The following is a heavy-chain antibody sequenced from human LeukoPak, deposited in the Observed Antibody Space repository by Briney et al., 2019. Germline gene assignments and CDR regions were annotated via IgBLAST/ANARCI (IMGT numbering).Heavy chain of an antibody. Sequence: SETLSLTCTVSGGSISSYYWSWIRQPPGKGLEWIAHISDIGSINYNPSLKSRVTISLDTSKNQFSLKLSSVTAADTAVYYCAGHHPRNTVDFWGQGTLATVSS. V-gene: IGHV4-59*08. D-gene: IGHD2/OR15-2a*01. J-gene: IGHJ4*02. CDR1: GGSISSYY. CDR3: AGHHPRNTVDF. CDR2: ISDIGSI.